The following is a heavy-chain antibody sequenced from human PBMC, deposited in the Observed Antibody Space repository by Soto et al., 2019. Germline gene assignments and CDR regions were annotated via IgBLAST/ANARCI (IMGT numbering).Heavy chain of an antibody. CDR3: AKRGVDTFGFSY. CDR1: GFTFSSFW. CDR2: INTDGSST. Sequence: EVQLVESGGGLVQPGGSLRLSCAVSGFTFSSFWMHWVSQAPGEGLVWVSRINTDGSSTSYADSVKGLFTISRDNAKNTLYLQMISLRVEDIAIYYCAKRGVDTFGFSYWGQGTLVTVSS. V-gene: IGHV3-74*01. J-gene: IGHJ4*02. D-gene: IGHD3-10*01.